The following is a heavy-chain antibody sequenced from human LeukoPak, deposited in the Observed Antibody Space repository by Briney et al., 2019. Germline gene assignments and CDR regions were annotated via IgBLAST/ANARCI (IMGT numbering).Heavy chain of an antibody. CDR1: GGSIGSRHW. CDR3: ARHRAYYDILTGNYAPEYFDY. J-gene: IGHJ4*02. CDR2: IHHSGST. Sequence: SETLSLTCAVSGGSIGSRHWWSWVRQPPGKGLEWIGEIHHSGSTNYKSSLKSRVTISIDKSKNLFSLRLSSVTAADTAVFYCARHRAYYDILTGNYAPEYFDYWGQGTLVTVSS. D-gene: IGHD3-9*01. V-gene: IGHV4-4*02.